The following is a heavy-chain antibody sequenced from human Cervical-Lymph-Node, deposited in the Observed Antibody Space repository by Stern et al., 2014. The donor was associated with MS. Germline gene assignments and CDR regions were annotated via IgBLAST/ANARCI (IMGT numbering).Heavy chain of an antibody. V-gene: IGHV1-2*02. J-gene: IGHJ4*02. D-gene: IGHD1-26*01. CDR2: ISPKTGSA. Sequence: QVQLVQSGAEVERPGASVKVSCKASGYTFTAYFLHWVRQAPGQGLGWMGWISPKTGSATYAQKFQDRVTMTRDTSINTGYMEVSSLRSDDTAVYYCARDRGSYSDYWGQGTLVAVSS. CDR3: ARDRGSYSDY. CDR1: GYTFTAYF.